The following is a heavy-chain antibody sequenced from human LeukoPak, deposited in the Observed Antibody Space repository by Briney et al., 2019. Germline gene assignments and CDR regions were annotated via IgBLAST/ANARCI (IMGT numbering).Heavy chain of an antibody. J-gene: IGHJ4*02. D-gene: IGHD6-19*01. CDR2: ISAYNGNT. CDR3: ASSRNGGWYLFDY. CDR1: GYTFTGYY. Sequence: RASVKVSCKASGYTFTGYYMHWVRQAPGQWLEWMGWISAYNGNTNYAQKLQGRVTMTTDTSTSTAYMELRSLRSDDAAVYYCASSRNGGWYLFDYWGQGTLVTVSS. V-gene: IGHV1-18*04.